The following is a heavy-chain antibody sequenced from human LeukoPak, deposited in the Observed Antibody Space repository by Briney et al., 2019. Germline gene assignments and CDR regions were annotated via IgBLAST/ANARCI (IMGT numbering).Heavy chain of an antibody. V-gene: IGHV1-24*01. Sequence: ASVKVPCKVSGYTLTELSMHWVRQAPGKGLEWMGGFDPEDGETIYAQKFQGRVTMTEDTSTDTAYMELSSLRSEDTAVYYCATAPVARSHYYYYGMDVWGQGTTVTVSS. D-gene: IGHD5-12*01. CDR2: FDPEDGET. J-gene: IGHJ6*02. CDR3: ATAPVARSHYYYYGMDV. CDR1: GYTLTELS.